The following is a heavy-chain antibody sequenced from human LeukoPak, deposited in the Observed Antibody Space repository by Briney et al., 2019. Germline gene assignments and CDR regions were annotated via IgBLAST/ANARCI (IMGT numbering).Heavy chain of an antibody. V-gene: IGHV1-18*04. J-gene: IGHJ5*02. Sequence: ASVKVSCKASGYTFTSYGISWVRQAPGQGLEWMGWISAYSGNTNYAQKLQGRVTMTTDTSTSTAYMELRSLRSDDTAVYYCARYCSGGSCYPDDWFDPWGQGTLVTVSS. CDR1: GYTFTSYG. CDR3: ARYCSGGSCYPDDWFDP. CDR2: ISAYSGNT. D-gene: IGHD2-15*01.